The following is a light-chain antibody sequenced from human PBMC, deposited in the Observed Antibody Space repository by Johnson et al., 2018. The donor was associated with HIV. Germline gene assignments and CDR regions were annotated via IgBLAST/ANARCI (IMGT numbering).Light chain of an antibody. Sequence: QSVLTQPPSVSAAPGQKVTISCSGSSSNIANNYVSWYQQFPGTAPKLLIYENNKRPSGIPDRFSGSKSGTSATLGITGLQTGDEADYYCGTWDSSLSAGHNYVFGNGTKVTVL. CDR1: SSNIANNY. CDR2: ENN. V-gene: IGLV1-51*02. J-gene: IGLJ1*01. CDR3: GTWDSSLSAGHNYV.